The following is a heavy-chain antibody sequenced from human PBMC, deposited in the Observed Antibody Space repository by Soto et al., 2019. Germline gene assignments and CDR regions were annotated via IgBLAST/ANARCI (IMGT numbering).Heavy chain of an antibody. CDR2: ISSSGSTI. CDR3: ARDGKLLTYYYYGMDV. V-gene: IGHV3-48*03. CDR1: GFTFSSYE. Sequence: PGGSLRLYCAASGFTFSSYEMNWVRQAPGKGLEWVSYISSSGSTIYYADSVKGRFTISRDNAKNSLYLQMSSLRAEDTAVYYCARDGKLLTYYYYGMDVWGQGTTVTVSS. D-gene: IGHD1-26*01. J-gene: IGHJ6*02.